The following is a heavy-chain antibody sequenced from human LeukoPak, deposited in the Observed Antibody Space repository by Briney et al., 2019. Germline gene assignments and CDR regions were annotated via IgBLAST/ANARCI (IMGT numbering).Heavy chain of an antibody. D-gene: IGHD1-1*01. CDR3: ASSRGVGATDFDY. Sequence: GASVKVSCKASGYTFTGFYIHWVRQAPGQGLEWMGWINPNSGGTKYAQRFQGRVTMTGDTSIGPAHMELTRLRSDDTALYYCASSRGVGATDFDYWGQGTLVTVSS. V-gene: IGHV1-2*02. J-gene: IGHJ4*02. CDR2: INPNSGGT. CDR1: GYTFTGFY.